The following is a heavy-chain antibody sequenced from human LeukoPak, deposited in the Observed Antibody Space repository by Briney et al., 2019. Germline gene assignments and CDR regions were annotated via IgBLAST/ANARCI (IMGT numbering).Heavy chain of an antibody. CDR2: ISYDGSNK. D-gene: IGHD1-14*01. Sequence: PGGSLRLSCAASGFTLSSYSMNWVRQAPGKGLEWVAVISYDGSNKYYADSVKGRFTISRDNSKNTLYLQMNSLRAEDTAVYYCAREDRTRGAFDIWGQGTMVTVSS. CDR1: GFTLSSYS. J-gene: IGHJ3*02. CDR3: AREDRTRGAFDI. V-gene: IGHV3-30*03.